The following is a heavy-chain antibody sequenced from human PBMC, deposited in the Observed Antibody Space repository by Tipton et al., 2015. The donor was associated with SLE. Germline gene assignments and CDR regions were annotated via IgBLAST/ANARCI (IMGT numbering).Heavy chain of an antibody. CDR2: IHYNRDT. D-gene: IGHD2-15*01. V-gene: IGHV4-59*02. CDR3: ARGSVVADDF. CDR1: GASVSSHY. Sequence: GASVSSHYWNWIRQTPGKGLEWIGYIHYNRDTNYHPSLKSRVTISVDTSKNQLSLKLTSVTAADTAVYYCARGSVVADDFWGQGTLVTVSS. J-gene: IGHJ4*02.